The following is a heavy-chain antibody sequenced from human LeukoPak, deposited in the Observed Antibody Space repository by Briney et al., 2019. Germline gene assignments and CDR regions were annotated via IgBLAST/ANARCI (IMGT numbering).Heavy chain of an antibody. CDR2: MNPNSGNT. V-gene: IGHV1-8*02. Sequence: GASVKVSCKASGYTFTGYYMHWVRQATGQGLEWMGWMNPNSGNTGYAQKFQGRVTMTRNTSISTAYMELSSLRSEDTAVYYCARVGYDYGDSPDYWGQGTLVTVSS. D-gene: IGHD4-17*01. J-gene: IGHJ4*02. CDR3: ARVGYDYGDSPDY. CDR1: GYTFTGYY.